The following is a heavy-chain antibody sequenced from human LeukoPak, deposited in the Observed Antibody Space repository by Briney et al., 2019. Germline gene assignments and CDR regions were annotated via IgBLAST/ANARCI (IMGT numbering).Heavy chain of an antibody. V-gene: IGHV3-64*01. Sequence: PGGSLRLSCAASGFTFSSYAMHWVRQAPGKGLEYVSAISSNGDSTYYANSVKGRFTISRDNSKNTLYLQMGSLRAEDMAVYYCARVGHYYDSSGSTDDYWGQGTLVTVSS. D-gene: IGHD3-22*01. J-gene: IGHJ4*02. CDR3: ARVGHYYDSSGSTDDY. CDR1: GFTFSSYA. CDR2: ISSNGDST.